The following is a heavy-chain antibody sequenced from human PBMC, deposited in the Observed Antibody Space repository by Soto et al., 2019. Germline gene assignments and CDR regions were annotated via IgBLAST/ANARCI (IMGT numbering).Heavy chain of an antibody. D-gene: IGHD3-3*01. J-gene: IGHJ5*02. CDR3: VGAIFGVINSWFAP. CDR1: GFTFSSYA. Sequence: GGSLRLSCSASGFTFSSYAMYWFRQAPGKGLEYVSAISSNGDSIYYADSVKGRFTISRDSPKNTLSLQVSSLRPEDTAVYYCVGAIFGVINSWFAPWGQGTLVTVST. V-gene: IGHV3-64D*08. CDR2: ISSNGDSI.